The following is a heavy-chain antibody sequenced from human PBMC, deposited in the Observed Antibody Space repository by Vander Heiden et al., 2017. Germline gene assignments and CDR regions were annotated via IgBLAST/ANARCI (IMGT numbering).Heavy chain of an antibody. D-gene: IGHD2-8*01. J-gene: IGHJ4*02. CDR2: TRNKANSYTT. CDR3: ARVGYCTNGVCYPLDY. CDR1: GFSFSDHY. Sequence: EVQLVESGGGLVQPGGSLRLSCAASGFSFSDHYMDWVRQAPGKGLEWVGRTRNKANSYTTEYAASVKGRFTISRDDSKNSLYLQMNSLKSEDTAVYYCARVGYCTNGVCYPLDYWGQGTLVTVSS. V-gene: IGHV3-72*01.